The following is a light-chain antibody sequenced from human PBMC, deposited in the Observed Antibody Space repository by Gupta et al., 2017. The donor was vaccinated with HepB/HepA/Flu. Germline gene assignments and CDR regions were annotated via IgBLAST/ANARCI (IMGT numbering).Light chain of an antibody. V-gene: IGLV2-14*03. J-gene: IGLJ2*01. CDR1: SSYVGGYNY. CDR2: DVS. Sequence: QSALTHTASVSVSPGHSIPTSCTGTSSYVGGYNYVSWYQQHPGKAPKLMIYDVSNRPSGVSNRFSGSKSANTASLTISGLQAEDEADYYCSSYTSSSTVVFGGGTRLTVL. CDR3: SSYTSSSTVV.